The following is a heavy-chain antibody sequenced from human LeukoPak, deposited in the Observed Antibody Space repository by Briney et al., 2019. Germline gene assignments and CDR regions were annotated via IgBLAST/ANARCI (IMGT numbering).Heavy chain of an antibody. J-gene: IGHJ4*02. Sequence: SGGSLRLSCAASGFTFSTYTMTWVRQAPGKGLEWVSSISATSSYIYYADSVKGRFTISGDNAKNSLFLQLNSLRAEDTAVYYCARAHVPITIFGVVHYNDYSGQGTLVTVSS. CDR2: ISATSSYI. CDR3: ARAHVPITIFGVVHYNDY. V-gene: IGHV3-21*06. CDR1: GFTFSTYT. D-gene: IGHD3-3*01.